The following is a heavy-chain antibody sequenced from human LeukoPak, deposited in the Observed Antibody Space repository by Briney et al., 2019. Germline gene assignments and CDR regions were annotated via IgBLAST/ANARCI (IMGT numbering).Heavy chain of an antibody. CDR2: INSDGSST. Sequence: GGSLRLSCAGSGFSFSSYGMHWVRQAPGKGLVWVSRINSDGSSTSYADSVKGRFTISRDNAKNTLYLQMNSLRAEDTAVYYCAREPPYYDFWSGYSSSYYMDVWGKGTTVTVSS. J-gene: IGHJ6*03. V-gene: IGHV3-74*01. CDR1: GFSFSSYG. CDR3: AREPPYYDFWSGYSSSYYMDV. D-gene: IGHD3-3*01.